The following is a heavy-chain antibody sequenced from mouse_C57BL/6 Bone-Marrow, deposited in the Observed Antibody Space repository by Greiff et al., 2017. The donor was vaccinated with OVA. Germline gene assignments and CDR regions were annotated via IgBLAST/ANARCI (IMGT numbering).Heavy chain of an antibody. Sequence: QVQLQQPGAELVKPGASVKLSCKASGYTFTSYWMHWVKQRPGQGLEWIGMIHPKSGNTNYNEKFKSKATLTVDKSSNTAYMQLSSLTSEDSAVYYSELDSSAYWGQGTLVTVSA. CDR2: IHPKSGNT. V-gene: IGHV1-64*01. CDR1: GYTFTSYW. J-gene: IGHJ3*01. CDR3: ELDSSAY.